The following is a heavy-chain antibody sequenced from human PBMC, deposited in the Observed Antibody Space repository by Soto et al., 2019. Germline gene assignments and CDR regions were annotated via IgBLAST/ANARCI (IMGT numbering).Heavy chain of an antibody. J-gene: IGHJ6*02. CDR2: ISGSGGSA. D-gene: IGHD3-9*01. CDR3: AKDSQYYDILTGYYKRVYYYYGRDG. Sequence: HPGGSLSLSCAASGFSFSNYAMNWVRQAPGKGLEWVSVISGSGGSASYADSVQGRFTISRDNSNNTLYLQMNSLRAEDTAVYYCAKDSQYYDILTGYYKRVYYYYGRDGWGPVTTVTVSS. V-gene: IGHV3-23*01. CDR1: GFSFSNYA.